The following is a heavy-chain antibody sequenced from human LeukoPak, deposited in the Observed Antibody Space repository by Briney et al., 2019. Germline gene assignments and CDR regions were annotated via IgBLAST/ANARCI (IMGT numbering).Heavy chain of an antibody. J-gene: IGHJ6*03. CDR3: ARDQSYYDILTGYSPGYYMDV. V-gene: IGHV3-48*03. CDR1: GFTFSRYE. D-gene: IGHD3-9*01. CDR2: ISGSGSTI. Sequence: GGSLRLSCAASGFTFSRYEMNWVRQAPGKGLEWVSYISGSGSTIYYADSVKGRFTISRDNAKNSLHLQMNSLRAEDTAVYYCARDQSYYDILTGYSPGYYMDVWGKGTTVTVSS.